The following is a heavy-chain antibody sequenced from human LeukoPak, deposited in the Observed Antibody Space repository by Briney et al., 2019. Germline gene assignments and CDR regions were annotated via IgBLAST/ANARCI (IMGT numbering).Heavy chain of an antibody. V-gene: IGHV1-2*02. CDR1: GYTFTGYY. CDR2: INPNSGDT. CDR3: ARDVQLERLLH. J-gene: IGHJ4*02. D-gene: IGHD1-1*01. Sequence: VSVKVSCKASGYTFTGYYMHWVRQAPGQGLEWMGWINPNSGDTNYAQKFQGRVTMTRDTSISTVYMELSRLRSDDTAVYYCARDVQLERLLHWGQGTLVTVSS.